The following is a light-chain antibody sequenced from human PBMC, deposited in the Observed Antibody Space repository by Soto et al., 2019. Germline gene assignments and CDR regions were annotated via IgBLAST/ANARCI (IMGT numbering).Light chain of an antibody. CDR3: CSYAGSYTYVV. J-gene: IGLJ2*01. Sequence: QSALTQPRSVSRSPGQSVTISCTGTSSDVGGYNYVSWYQQHPGKAPKLMIYDVSKRPSGVPDRFSGSKSGNTASLTISGLQAEDEADYYCCSYAGSYTYVVFGGGTKVTVL. V-gene: IGLV2-11*01. CDR2: DVS. CDR1: SSDVGGYNY.